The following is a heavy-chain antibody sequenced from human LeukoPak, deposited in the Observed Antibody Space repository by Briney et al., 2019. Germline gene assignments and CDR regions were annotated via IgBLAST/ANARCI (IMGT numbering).Heavy chain of an antibody. Sequence: GGSLRLSCVASGFTFSSHGMNWVRQAPRKGLEWVSGVSIFTRTYYADSVTVRFGISIENSQTKMYMQINSLRGEDTAVYYCARDISWLGFEYWGQGILVRVFS. D-gene: IGHD6-19*01. J-gene: IGHJ4*02. CDR3: ARDISWLGFEY. CDR1: GFTFSSHG. CDR2: VSIFTRT. V-gene: IGHV3-23*01.